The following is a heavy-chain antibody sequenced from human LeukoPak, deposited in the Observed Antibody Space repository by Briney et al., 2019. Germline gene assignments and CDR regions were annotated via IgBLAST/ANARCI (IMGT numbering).Heavy chain of an antibody. Sequence: SVKVSCKASGGTFSSYAISWVRQAPGQGLEWMGRIIPIFGTANYAQKFQGRVTITTDESTSTAYMELSSLRSEDTAVYYCATNRNCSGGSCYPYYYYYMDVWGKGTTVTVSS. D-gene: IGHD2-15*01. CDR3: ATNRNCSGGSCYPYYYYYMDV. CDR2: IIPIFGTA. J-gene: IGHJ6*03. CDR1: GGTFSSYA. V-gene: IGHV1-69*05.